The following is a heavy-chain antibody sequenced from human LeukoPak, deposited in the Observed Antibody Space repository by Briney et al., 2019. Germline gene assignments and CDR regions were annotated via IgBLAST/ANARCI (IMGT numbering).Heavy chain of an antibody. CDR2: IIPIFGTA. V-gene: IGHV1-69*06. D-gene: IGHD5-12*01. Sequence: SVKVSCKASGGTFSSYAISWVRQAPGQGLEWMGGIIPIFGTANYAQKFQGRVTITADKSTSTAYMELSSLRSEDTAVYYCAREQKRGYYFGYWGQGTLVTVSS. CDR3: AREQKRGYYFGY. J-gene: IGHJ4*02. CDR1: GGTFSSYA.